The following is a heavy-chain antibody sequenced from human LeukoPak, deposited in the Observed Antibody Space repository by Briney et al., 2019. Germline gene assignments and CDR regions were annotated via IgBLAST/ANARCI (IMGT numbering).Heavy chain of an antibody. CDR3: ARRGYYDSSGYYY. Sequence: SGGSLRLSCAASGFTFSDYYMSWIRQAPGKGLEWVSYISSSGSTIYYADSVKGRFTISRDNAKNSLYLQMNSLRAEDTAVYYSARRGYYDSSGYYYWGQGTLVTVSS. CDR2: ISSSGSTI. CDR1: GFTFSDYY. J-gene: IGHJ4*02. D-gene: IGHD3-22*01. V-gene: IGHV3-11*01.